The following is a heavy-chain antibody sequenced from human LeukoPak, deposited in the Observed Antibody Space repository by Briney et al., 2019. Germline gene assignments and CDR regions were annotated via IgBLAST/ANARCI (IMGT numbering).Heavy chain of an antibody. CDR1: GYSLSSGYY. V-gene: IGHV4-38-2*02. J-gene: IGHJ6*03. CDR2: IYHSGST. D-gene: IGHD2-2*01. CDR3: ARIPGRRCVSTSCYLYYYYYMDV. Sequence: SETLSLTCTVSGYSLSSGYYWGWIRQPPGKGLEWIGSIYHSGSTYYNPSLKSRVTISVDTSKNQFSLKLSSVTAADTAVYYCARIPGRRCVSTSCYLYYYYYMDVWGKGTTVTVSS.